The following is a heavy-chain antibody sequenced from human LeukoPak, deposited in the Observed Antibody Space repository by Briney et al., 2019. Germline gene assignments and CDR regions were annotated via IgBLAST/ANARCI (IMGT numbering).Heavy chain of an antibody. J-gene: IGHJ4*02. CDR1: GGSISSSSFY. CDR3: ARHKAESIWTPDHSSSWLYYFDY. D-gene: IGHD6-13*01. CDR2: MYYTGST. V-gene: IGHV4-39*01. Sequence: SQTLSLTCTVSGGSISSSSFYGGWIRQPPGKGLEWIGSMYYTGSTYYNPSLKSRLTIYVDTSKNQFSLKLSSVTAADTAVYYCARHKAESIWTPDHSSSWLYYFDYWGQGTLVTVSS.